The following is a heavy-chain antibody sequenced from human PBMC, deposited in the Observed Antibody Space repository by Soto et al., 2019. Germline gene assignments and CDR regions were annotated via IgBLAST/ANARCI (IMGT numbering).Heavy chain of an antibody. V-gene: IGHV4-59*01. J-gene: IGHJ4*02. CDR1: GGSLSSYY. D-gene: IGHD3-22*01. Sequence: SETLSLTCTVSGGSLSSYYWSWIRQPPGKGLEWIGYIYYSGSTNYNPSLKSRVTISVDTSKNQFSLKLSSVTAADTAVYYCATNYFDSSGYYRDYWGQGTLVTVSS. CDR2: IYYSGST. CDR3: ATNYFDSSGYYRDY.